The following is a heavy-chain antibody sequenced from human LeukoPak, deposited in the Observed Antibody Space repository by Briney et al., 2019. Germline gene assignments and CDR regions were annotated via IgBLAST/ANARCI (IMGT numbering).Heavy chain of an antibody. V-gene: IGHV1-58*01. J-gene: IGHJ4*02. CDR1: GFTFPSSG. D-gene: IGHD3-22*01. CDR2: IVVGSGNT. Sequence: GASVKVSCKASGFTFPSSGVQWVRQARGQRLEWIGWIVVGSGNTNYAQKFQERVTITRDMSTSTAYMELSSLRSEDTAVYYCATSWGYYDSSGYYNDYWGQGTLVTVSS. CDR3: ATSWGYYDSSGYYNDY.